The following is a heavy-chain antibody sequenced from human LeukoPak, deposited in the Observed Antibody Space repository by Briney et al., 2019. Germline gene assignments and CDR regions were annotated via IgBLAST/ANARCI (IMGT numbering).Heavy chain of an antibody. CDR2: IYYSGST. J-gene: IGHJ6*02. CDR1: GGSISSYY. CDR3: ARGFDNWNDGYYYYGMDV. V-gene: IGHV4-59*01. D-gene: IGHD1-20*01. Sequence: SETLPLTCTVSGGSISSYYWSWIRQPPGKGLEWIGYIYYSGSTNYNPSLKSRVTISVDTSKNQFSLKLSSVTAADTAVYYCARGFDNWNDGYYYYGMDVWGQGTTVTVSS.